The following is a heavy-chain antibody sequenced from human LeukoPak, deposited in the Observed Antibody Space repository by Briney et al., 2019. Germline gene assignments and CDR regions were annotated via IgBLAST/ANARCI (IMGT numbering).Heavy chain of an antibody. Sequence: SETLSLTCAVYGGSFSGYYWSWIRQPPGKGLEWIGEINHSGSTNYNPSLKSRVTISVDTSKNQFSLKLSSVTAADTAVYYCATDYSHYRGSPFDYWGQGTLVTVSS. V-gene: IGHV4-34*01. CDR3: ATDYSHYRGSPFDY. J-gene: IGHJ4*02. D-gene: IGHD3-10*01. CDR2: INHSGST. CDR1: GGSFSGYY.